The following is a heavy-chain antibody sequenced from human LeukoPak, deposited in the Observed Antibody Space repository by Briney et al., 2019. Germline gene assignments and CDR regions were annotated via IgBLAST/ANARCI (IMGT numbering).Heavy chain of an antibody. V-gene: IGHV3-74*01. CDR3: VSFYETY. J-gene: IGHJ4*02. D-gene: IGHD2-2*01. CDR2: INGDGSWT. CDR1: GFTFSSYW. Sequence: GGSLRLSCAVSGFTFSSYWMHWVRHAPGKGLVWVSHINGDGSWTTYADSVKGRFTISKDNAKNTVYLQMNNLRAEDTAVYYCVSFYETYWGRGTLVTVSS.